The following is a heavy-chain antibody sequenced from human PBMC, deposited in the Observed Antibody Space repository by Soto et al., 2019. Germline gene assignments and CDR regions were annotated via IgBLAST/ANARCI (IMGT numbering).Heavy chain of an antibody. CDR1: GYKLTDYY. V-gene: IGHV1-2*04. J-gene: IGHJ2*01. Sequence: QGVLVQSGAEVKKPGDSVKVSCKSAGYKLTDYYMRWLRHAPGQGTAWMGWGNPKRGDAVYAQKFKGWFTMTRDTATTIAYLEVNRFKPDDTAVYFCARDPGLPGRYWYFDLWGRGTLVTVSS. CDR3: ARDPGLPGRYWYFDL. D-gene: IGHD3-9*01. CDR2: GNPKRGDA.